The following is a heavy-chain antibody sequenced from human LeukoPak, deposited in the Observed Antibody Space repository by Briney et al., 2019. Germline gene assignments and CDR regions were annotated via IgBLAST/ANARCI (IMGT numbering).Heavy chain of an antibody. CDR2: IYTSGST. D-gene: IGHD3-9*01. CDR1: GGTISSYY. CDR3: ARDRLERYFDWSYWYFDL. V-gene: IGHV4-4*07. J-gene: IGHJ2*01. Sequence: SETLSLTCTVSGGTISSYYWSWIRQPAGKGLEWIGRIYTSGSTNYNPSLKSRVTMSVYTSKNQFSLKLSSVTAADTAVYYCARDRLERYFDWSYWYFDLWGRGTLATVSS.